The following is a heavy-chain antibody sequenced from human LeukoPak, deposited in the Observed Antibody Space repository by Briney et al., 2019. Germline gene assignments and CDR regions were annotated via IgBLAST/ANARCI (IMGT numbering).Heavy chain of an antibody. CDR1: GGSISGYY. Sequence: PSETLSLTCSVSGGSISGYYWSWIRQPPGKGLEWIGYIYYSGRTNHNPSLKRRVTISVDTSKNQFSLKLSSVTAADTAVYYCARQKVVGDVYFDYWGQGTLVTVSS. CDR3: ARQKVVGDVYFDY. CDR2: IYYSGRT. D-gene: IGHD2-15*01. V-gene: IGHV4-59*08. J-gene: IGHJ4*02.